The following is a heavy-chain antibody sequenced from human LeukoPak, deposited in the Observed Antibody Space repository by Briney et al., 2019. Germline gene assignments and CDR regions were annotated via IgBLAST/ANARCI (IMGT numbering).Heavy chain of an antibody. CDR3: AREVCSSTSCYYMDV. V-gene: IGHV4-4*07. Sequence: PSETLSLTCTVSGGSISSYYWSWIRQPAGKGLEWIGRIYTSGSTNYNPSLKSRVTMSVDTSKNQFSLKLSSVTAADTAVYYCAREVCSSTSCYYMDVWGKGTTVTVSS. D-gene: IGHD2-2*01. CDR1: GGSISSYY. CDR2: IYTSGST. J-gene: IGHJ6*03.